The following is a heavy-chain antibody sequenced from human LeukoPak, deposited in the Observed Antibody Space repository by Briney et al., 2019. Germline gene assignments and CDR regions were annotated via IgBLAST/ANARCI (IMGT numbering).Heavy chain of an antibody. D-gene: IGHD1-14*01. V-gene: IGHV4-59*01. CDR1: GGSTSGSY. CDR3: ARTGYGRDYYGMDV. Sequence: SETLSLTCSVSGGSTSGSYWSWIRQSPGKGLQWIGYIHYTGSTNYNPSLKSRVTISIDTPKNQVSLRVTSVTAADTAVYYCARTGYGRDYYGMDVWGQGTTVTVSS. CDR2: IHYTGST. J-gene: IGHJ6*02.